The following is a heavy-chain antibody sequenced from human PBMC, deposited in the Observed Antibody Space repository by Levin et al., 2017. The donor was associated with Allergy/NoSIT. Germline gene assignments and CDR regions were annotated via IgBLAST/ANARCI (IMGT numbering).Heavy chain of an antibody. CDR1: GGSIRSSTYY. D-gene: IGHD3-16*02. CDR2: IYHSGST. CDR3: ASRTYRD. Sequence: SQTLSHTCTVSGGSIRSSTYYWGWIRQPPGKGLVWIGSIYHSGSTYYNPSLKSRISISVDTSKNQFSLRVNSVTAADTAVYYCASRTYRDWGQGILVTVSS. J-gene: IGHJ4*02. V-gene: IGHV4-39*01.